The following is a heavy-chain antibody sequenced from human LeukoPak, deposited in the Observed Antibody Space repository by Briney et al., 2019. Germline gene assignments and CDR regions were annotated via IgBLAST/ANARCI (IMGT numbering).Heavy chain of an antibody. CDR1: GGSFSGYY. CDR2: INHSGST. V-gene: IGHV4-34*01. J-gene: IGHJ4*02. CDR3: ARGGLFGVVPFDY. Sequence: PSETLSLTCAVYGGSFSGYYWSWIRQPPGKGLEWIGEINHSGSTNYNPSLKSRVTISVDTSKNQFSLTLSSVTAADTAVYYCARGGLFGVVPFDYWGQGTLVTVSS. D-gene: IGHD3-3*01.